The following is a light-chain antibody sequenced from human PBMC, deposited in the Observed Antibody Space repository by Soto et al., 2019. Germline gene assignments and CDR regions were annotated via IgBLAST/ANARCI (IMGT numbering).Light chain of an antibody. CDR1: QGISSY. J-gene: IGKJ1*01. Sequence: AIRMTQSPSSFSASTGDRVTITCRASQGISSYLAWYQQKPGKAPKLLIYAASTLQSGVPSRFSGSGSGTDFTLTISCLQSEDFATYYCQQYYSYTITFGQGTKV. V-gene: IGKV1-8*01. CDR3: QQYYSYTIT. CDR2: AAS.